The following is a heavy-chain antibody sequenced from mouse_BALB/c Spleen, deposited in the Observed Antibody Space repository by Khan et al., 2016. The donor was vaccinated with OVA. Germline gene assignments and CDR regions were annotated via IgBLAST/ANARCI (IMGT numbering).Heavy chain of an antibody. J-gene: IGHJ4*01. V-gene: IGHV3-2*02. CDR3: AGSHYYNYGYAMDY. D-gene: IGHD2-4*01. CDR2: ISSSGTT. Sequence: EVKLLESGPGLVTPSQSLSLTCTVTDYSITSDYAWNWLRQFPGNKLEWMGYISSSGTTSSNPSLKSRISITRHTSKNPLFLQLTSVTTEDKATEYGAGSHYYNYGYAMDYWGRGTSVTVSS. CDR1: DYSITSDYA.